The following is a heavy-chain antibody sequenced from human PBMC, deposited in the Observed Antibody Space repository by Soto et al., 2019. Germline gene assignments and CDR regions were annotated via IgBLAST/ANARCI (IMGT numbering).Heavy chain of an antibody. Sequence: VGSLRLSCAASGFTFSSYALSWVRQAPGKGLEWVSAISGSGGSTYYADSVKGRFTISRDNSKNTLYLQMNSLRAEDTAVYYCAKGTSRIAAAGTPFDYWGQGTLVTVSS. D-gene: IGHD6-13*01. V-gene: IGHV3-23*01. CDR2: ISGSGGST. J-gene: IGHJ4*02. CDR1: GFTFSSYA. CDR3: AKGTSRIAAAGTPFDY.